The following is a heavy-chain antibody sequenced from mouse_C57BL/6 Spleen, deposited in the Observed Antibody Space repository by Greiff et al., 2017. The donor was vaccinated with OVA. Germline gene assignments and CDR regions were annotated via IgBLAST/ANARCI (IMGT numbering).Heavy chain of an antibody. CDR2: ISSGGDYI. CDR3: TRDYDGYSLYAMDY. D-gene: IGHD2-3*01. Sequence: EVMLVESGEGLVKPGGSLKLSCAASGFTFSSYAMSWVRQTPEKRLEWVAYISSGGDYIYYADTVKGRFTISRDNARNTLYLQMSSLKSEDTAMYYCTRDYDGYSLYAMDYWGQGTSVTVSS. CDR1: GFTFSSYA. J-gene: IGHJ4*01. V-gene: IGHV5-9-1*02.